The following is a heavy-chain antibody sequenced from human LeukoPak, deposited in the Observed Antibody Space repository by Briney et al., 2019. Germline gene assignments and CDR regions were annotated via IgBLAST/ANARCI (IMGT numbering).Heavy chain of an antibody. CDR3: SKDINSHCRGDCSDY. J-gene: IGHJ4*02. CDR2: IRNDGSNS. CDR1: GFTFSKHG. V-gene: IGHV3-30*02. Sequence: GGSLRLSCAASGFTFSKHGMHWVRQAPGKGLEWVAFIRNDGSNSYYVDSVKGRFIISRDNSKNTVDLQMNSLRAEDTAIYYCSKDINSHCRGDCSDYWGQGTLVIVSS. D-gene: IGHD2-15*01.